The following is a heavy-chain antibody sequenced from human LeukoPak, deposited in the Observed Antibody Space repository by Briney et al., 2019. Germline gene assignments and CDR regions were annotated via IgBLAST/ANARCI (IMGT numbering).Heavy chain of an antibody. CDR2: INPSGGST. V-gene: IGHV1-46*01. CDR1: GYTFTSYY. Sequence: ASVKVSCKASGYTFTSYYMHWVRQAPGQGLEWMGIINPSGGSTSYAQKFQGRVTITADKSTSTAYMELSSLRSEDTAVYYCARDRAIFGVVTQLYYYGMDVWGQGTTVTVSS. D-gene: IGHD3-3*01. CDR3: ARDRAIFGVVTQLYYYGMDV. J-gene: IGHJ6*02.